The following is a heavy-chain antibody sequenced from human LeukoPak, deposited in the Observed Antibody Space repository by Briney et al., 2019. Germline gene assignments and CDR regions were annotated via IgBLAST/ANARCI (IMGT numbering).Heavy chain of an antibody. J-gene: IGHJ4*02. D-gene: IGHD1-26*01. CDR3: ARGEEFPDY. V-gene: IGHV1-2*02. CDR1: GYTFTGYY. CDR2: ITPNSGGT. Sequence: ASVKVSCKASGYTFTGYYMHWVRQAPGQGLEWMGWITPNSGGTNYAQKFQGRVTITADKSTSTAYMELSSLRSEDTAVYYCARGEEFPDYWGQGTLVTVSS.